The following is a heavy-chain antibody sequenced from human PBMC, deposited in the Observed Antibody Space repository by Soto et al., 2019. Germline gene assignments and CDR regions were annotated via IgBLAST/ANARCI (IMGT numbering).Heavy chain of an antibody. D-gene: IGHD2-2*01. CDR1: RDTFTSYY. V-gene: IGHV1-18*04. Sequence: ASVKVSCKAPRDTFTSYYITWVRQAPGQPLEWLGWISLYSDGTNYAQKFQGRVSMTTDTSTTTAYMELRSLRSDDTAVYYCARVVPGAEAWFGPWGQGTLVTVSS. CDR3: ARVVPGAEAWFGP. CDR2: ISLYSDGT. J-gene: IGHJ5*02.